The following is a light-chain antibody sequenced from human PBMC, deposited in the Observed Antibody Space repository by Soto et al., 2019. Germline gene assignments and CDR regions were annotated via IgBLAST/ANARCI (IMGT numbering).Light chain of an antibody. V-gene: IGKV3-20*01. Sequence: EIVLTQSPGTLSLSPGERATLSCRASQSITNNYLAWYQQKPGRAHRLLIYGASSRATGIPDRFSGSGSGTDFTLTISRLEPEDFAMYFCQQYGSSPGTFGQGTKVEI. CDR2: GAS. CDR1: QSITNNY. J-gene: IGKJ1*01. CDR3: QQYGSSPGT.